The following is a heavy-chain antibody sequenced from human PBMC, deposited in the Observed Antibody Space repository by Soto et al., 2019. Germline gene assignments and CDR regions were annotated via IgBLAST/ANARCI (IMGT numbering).Heavy chain of an antibody. J-gene: IGHJ4*02. Sequence: GASVKVSCKVSGYTLTELSMHWVRQAPGKGLEWMGGFDPEDGETIYAQKFQGRVTMTEDTSTDTAYMELSSLRSEDTAVYYCATEVSTLKAQNFDYWGQGTLVTVSS. CDR3: ATEVSTLKAQNFDY. CDR1: GYTLTELS. CDR2: FDPEDGET. V-gene: IGHV1-24*01.